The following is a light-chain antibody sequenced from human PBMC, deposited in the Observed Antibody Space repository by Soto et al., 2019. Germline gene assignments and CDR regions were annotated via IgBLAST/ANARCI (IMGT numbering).Light chain of an antibody. CDR3: QQLNSYPT. CDR1: QGISSY. V-gene: IGKV1-9*01. Sequence: QLAQSLSSRSASVGDRVTITCRASQGISSYLAWYQQKPGKAPKLLIYAASTLQSGVPSRFSGSGSGTDFTLTISSLQPEDFATYYCQQLNSYPTFGQGTRPEIK. J-gene: IGKJ5*01. CDR2: AAS.